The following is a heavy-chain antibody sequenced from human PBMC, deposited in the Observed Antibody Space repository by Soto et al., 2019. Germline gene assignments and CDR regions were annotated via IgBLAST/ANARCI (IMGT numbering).Heavy chain of an antibody. CDR3: TRTSNTVITAY. CDR2: MNQDGSEN. Sequence: PGGSLRLSCAASGFTFSSYWMSWARQAPGKGLEWVANMNQDGSENYYVDSVKGRFTISRDNAKNSLYLQMNSLTAEDTAVYYCTRTSNTVITAYWGQGTLVTVSS. CDR1: GFTFSSYW. D-gene: IGHD4-4*01. J-gene: IGHJ4*02. V-gene: IGHV3-7*01.